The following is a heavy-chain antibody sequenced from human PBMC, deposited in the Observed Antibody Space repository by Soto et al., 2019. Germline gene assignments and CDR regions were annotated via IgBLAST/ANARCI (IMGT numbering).Heavy chain of an antibody. CDR3: AGEWDLPS. D-gene: IGHD1-26*01. CDR1: GFTVSGNY. Sequence: DVQLVESGGGLIQPGGSLRLSCAASGFTVSGNYMSWVRQAPGKGLEWVSTIYTDGRTFYAASVRGRFTISRDKSKKPLFLQVKSLKAEDTALYYCAGEWDLPSWGHGTLVTVSS. CDR2: IYTDGRT. V-gene: IGHV3-53*01. J-gene: IGHJ5*01.